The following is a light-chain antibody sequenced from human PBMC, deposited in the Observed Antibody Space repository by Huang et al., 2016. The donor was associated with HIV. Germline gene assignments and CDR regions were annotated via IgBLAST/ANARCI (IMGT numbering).Light chain of an antibody. J-gene: IGKJ2*01. V-gene: IGKV1-39*01. CDR2: SAS. CDR1: ENIRRY. Sequence: DIQMNQSPSSLSASVGDRVTITCRASENIRRYLNWYQQKPGKPPKLLIHSASTLQSGVPSRFSGSGSGADFTLTIAGLQPEDFATYYCQGSLSIPHSFGQGTNLEIK. CDR3: QGSLSIPHS.